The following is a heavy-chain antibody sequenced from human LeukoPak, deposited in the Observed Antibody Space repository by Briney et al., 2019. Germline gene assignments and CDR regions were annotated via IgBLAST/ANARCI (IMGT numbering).Heavy chain of an antibody. CDR2: VRYDGGGR. CDR1: GFTFSSYW. V-gene: IGHV3-30*02. CDR3: VKDSGRVTIFGVLIPLDS. J-gene: IGHJ4*02. Sequence: GGSLRLSCAASGFTFSSYWMSWVRQAPGKGLEWVAFVRYDGGGRYHADSVKGRLTISRDNSKNTLYLQMNSLRPEDTAMYYCVKDSGRVTIFGVLIPLDSWGQGTLVTVSS. D-gene: IGHD3-3*01.